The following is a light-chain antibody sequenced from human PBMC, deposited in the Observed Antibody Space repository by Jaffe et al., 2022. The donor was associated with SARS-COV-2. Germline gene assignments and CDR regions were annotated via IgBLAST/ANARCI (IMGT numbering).Light chain of an antibody. Sequence: EIVMTQSPATLSVSPGERATVTCRASESVSSKLAWYQQKPGQAPRLLIYGASTRATGISARFSGSGSGTEFTLTISSLQSEDFAVYYCQQYYNWPLTFGQGAKVEIK. CDR1: ESVSSK. V-gene: IGKV3-15*01. CDR3: QQYYNWPLT. CDR2: GAS. J-gene: IGKJ1*01.